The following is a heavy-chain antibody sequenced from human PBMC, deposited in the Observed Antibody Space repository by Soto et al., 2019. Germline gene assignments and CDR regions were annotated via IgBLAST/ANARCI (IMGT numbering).Heavy chain of an antibody. D-gene: IGHD2-8*01. V-gene: IGHV1-2*04. CDR3: ARGDSTDCSNGVCSFFYNHYIDV. Sequence: ASVKVSCKASGYSFTDYHIHGVRQAPGQGLGWLGRINPKSGGTSTAQKFQGWVTMTTDTSISTASMELTRLTSDDTAIYYCARGDSTDCSNGVCSFFYNHYIDVWGQGTTVTVSS. CDR1: GYSFTDYH. CDR2: INPKSGGT. J-gene: IGHJ6*03.